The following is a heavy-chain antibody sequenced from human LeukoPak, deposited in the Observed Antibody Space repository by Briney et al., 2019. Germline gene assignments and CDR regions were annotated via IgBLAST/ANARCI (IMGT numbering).Heavy chain of an antibody. CDR3: AKDSRGFVVLMVYAINPDY. D-gene: IGHD2-8*01. CDR2: ISGSGGST. CDR1: GFTFSSYA. J-gene: IGHJ4*02. V-gene: IGHV3-23*01. Sequence: PGGSLRLSCAASGFTFSSYAMSWVRQAPGKGLEWVSAISGSGGSTYYADSVKGRFTISRDNSRNTLYLQMNSLRAEDTAVYYCAKDSRGFVVLMVYAINPDYWGQGTLVTVSS.